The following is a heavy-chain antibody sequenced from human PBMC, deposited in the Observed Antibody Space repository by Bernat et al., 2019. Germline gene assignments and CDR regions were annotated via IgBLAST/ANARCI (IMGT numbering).Heavy chain of an antibody. V-gene: IGHV4-38-2*02. D-gene: IGHD6-13*01. J-gene: IGHJ6*03. CDR2: IYHSGST. CDR1: GYSISSGYY. Sequence: QVQLQESGPGLVKPSETLSLTCAVSGYSISSGYYWGWIRQPPGKGLEWIGSIYHSGSTYYNPSLKSRVTISVDTSKNQFSLKLSSVTAADTAVYYCARELRPTYSSSWYYYYYYMDVWGKGTTVTVSS. CDR3: ARELRPTYSSSWYYYYYYMDV.